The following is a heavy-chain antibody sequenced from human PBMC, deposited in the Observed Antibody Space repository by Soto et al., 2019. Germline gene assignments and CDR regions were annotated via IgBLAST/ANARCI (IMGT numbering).Heavy chain of an antibody. D-gene: IGHD2-15*01. CDR2: IWSAGLT. CDR1: GFTFSSYS. V-gene: IGHV3-53*01. Sequence: PGWSLRLSCAASGFTFSSYSMNWVRQAPGKGLEWVSIIWSAGLTYYADSVRGRFTISRDISKNILFLQMNNLRAEDSAIYYCARELPPDLWGQGTLVTVSS. J-gene: IGHJ5*02. CDR3: ARELPPDL.